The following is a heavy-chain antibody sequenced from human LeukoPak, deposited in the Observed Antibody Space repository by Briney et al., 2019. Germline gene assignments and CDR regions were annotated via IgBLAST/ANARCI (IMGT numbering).Heavy chain of an antibody. Sequence: PSETLSLTCTVSGGSISSYYWSWIRQPAGKGLKWIGRIYTSGSTNYNPSLTSRVTISVDTSKNQFSLKLSSVTAADTAVYHCARGGYYGSGNDFRFDPWGQGTLVTVSS. D-gene: IGHD3-10*01. CDR1: GGSISSYY. J-gene: IGHJ5*02. CDR2: IYTSGST. CDR3: ARGGYYGSGNDFRFDP. V-gene: IGHV4-4*07.